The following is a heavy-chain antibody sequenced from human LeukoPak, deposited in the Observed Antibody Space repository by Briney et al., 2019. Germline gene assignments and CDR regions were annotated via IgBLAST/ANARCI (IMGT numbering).Heavy chain of an antibody. V-gene: IGHV3-48*04. CDR1: SINFNSYS. J-gene: IGHJ4*02. Sequence: GGSLRLSCAASSINFNSYSINWVRQAPGKGLEWISYISSSSNTIYYADSVKGRFTISRDNAESSLYLQMKSLRAEDTAMYYCAKDEPTGRYLWGQGNLVTVSS. D-gene: IGHD1-26*01. CDR3: AKDEPTGRYL. CDR2: ISSSSNTI.